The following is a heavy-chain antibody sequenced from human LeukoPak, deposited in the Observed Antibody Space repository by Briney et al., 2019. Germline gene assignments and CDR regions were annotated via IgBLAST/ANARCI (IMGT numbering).Heavy chain of an antibody. J-gene: IGHJ4*02. V-gene: IGHV3-53*01. CDR3: ARVVYSSGWPDFDY. CDR1: GFTVSSNY. Sequence: GGSLRLSCAASGFTVSSNYVSWVSQARGKGLEWVSVIYSGGSTYYADSVKGRFTISRDNSKNTLYLQMNSLRAEDTAVYYCARVVYSSGWPDFDYWGQGPLVTVSS. D-gene: IGHD6-19*01. CDR2: IYSGGST.